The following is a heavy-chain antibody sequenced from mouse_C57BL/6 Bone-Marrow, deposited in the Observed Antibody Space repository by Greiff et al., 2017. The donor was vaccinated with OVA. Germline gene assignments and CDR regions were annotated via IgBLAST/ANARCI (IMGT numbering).Heavy chain of an antibody. CDR3: ARSQLRLRTWFAY. CDR1: GYTFTNYW. J-gene: IGHJ3*01. CDR2: IYPGGGYT. D-gene: IGHD3-2*02. Sequence: VQLQQSGAELVRPGTSVKMSCKASGYTFTNYWIGWAKQRPGHGLEWIGDIYPGGGYTNYNEKFKGKATLTADKSSSTAYMQFSSLTSEDSAIYYCARSQLRLRTWFAYWGQGTLVTVSA. V-gene: IGHV1-63*01.